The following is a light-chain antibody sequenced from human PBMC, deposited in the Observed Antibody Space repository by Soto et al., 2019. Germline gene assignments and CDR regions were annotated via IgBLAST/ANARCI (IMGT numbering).Light chain of an antibody. V-gene: IGKV3-20*01. CDR3: QQYGSSFT. CDR2: GAS. J-gene: IGKJ3*01. CDR1: QSVSSSY. Sequence: EIVLTQSPGTLSLSPGERATLSCRASQSVSSSYLAWYQQKPGQAPRLLIYGASSRATGIPDRFSGSGSGTDFTLTISRLEPEDFAVYYCQQYGSSFTFGPGTTGDIK.